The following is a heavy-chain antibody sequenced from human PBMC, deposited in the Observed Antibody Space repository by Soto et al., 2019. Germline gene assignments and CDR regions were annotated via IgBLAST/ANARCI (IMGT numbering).Heavy chain of an antibody. Sequence: QVQLVESGGGLVKPGGSLRLSCAASGFTFSDYYMSWIRQAPGKGLEWVSYISSSGSTIYYADSVKGRFTISRDNAKNSLYLQMNRLRAEDTAVYYCAREATATYYDILTGYYPGPYYYYGMDVWGQGTTVTVSS. D-gene: IGHD3-9*01. CDR1: GFTFSDYY. V-gene: IGHV3-11*01. CDR2: ISSSGSTI. CDR3: AREATATYYDILTGYYPGPYYYYGMDV. J-gene: IGHJ6*02.